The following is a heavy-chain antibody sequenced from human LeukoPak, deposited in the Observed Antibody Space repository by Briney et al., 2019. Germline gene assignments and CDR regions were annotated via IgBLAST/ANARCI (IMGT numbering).Heavy chain of an antibody. CDR2: MNPNSGNT. Sequence: ASVKVSCKASGYTFTSYGINWVRQATGQGLEWMGWMNPNSGNTGYAQKFQGRVTMTRNTSISTAYMELSSLRSEDTAVYYCARGLGRGYSGYEPFDYWGQGTLVTVSS. CDR1: GYTFTSYG. CDR3: ARGLGRGYSGYEPFDY. D-gene: IGHD5-12*01. J-gene: IGHJ4*02. V-gene: IGHV1-8*01.